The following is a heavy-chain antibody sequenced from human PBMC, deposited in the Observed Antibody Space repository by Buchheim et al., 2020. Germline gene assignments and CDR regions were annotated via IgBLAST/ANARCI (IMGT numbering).Heavy chain of an antibody. Sequence: EVQLLESGGGLVQPGGSLRLSCAASGFTFANYAMSWVRQAPGKGLEWVSAISGGADSTFYADSVRGRFTISRDNSRNTLFLQMNSRRVEDTAVYYCAKGREPLDYWGQGTL. CDR3: AKGREPLDY. V-gene: IGHV3-23*01. CDR2: ISGGADST. CDR1: GFTFANYA. J-gene: IGHJ4*02.